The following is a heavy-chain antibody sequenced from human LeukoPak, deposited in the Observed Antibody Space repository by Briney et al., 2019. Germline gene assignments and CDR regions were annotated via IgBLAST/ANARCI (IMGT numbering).Heavy chain of an antibody. CDR1: GGSMTNYY. V-gene: IGHV4-59*12. J-gene: IGHJ5*02. Sequence: PSETLSLTCTVSGGSMTNYYGSWIRQPPGKGLEWIAYIYSSGSTNYNPSLKSRVTISVDTSQNQFSLKLSSATAADTAVYYCARGFGTRWFDPWGQGTLVTVSS. CDR3: ARGFGTRWFDP. D-gene: IGHD3-16*01. CDR2: IYSSGST.